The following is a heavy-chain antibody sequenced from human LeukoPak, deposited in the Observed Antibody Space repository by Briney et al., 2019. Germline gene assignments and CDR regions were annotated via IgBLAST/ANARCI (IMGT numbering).Heavy chain of an antibody. CDR2: IKQDGSEK. V-gene: IGHV3-7*03. D-gene: IGHD3-10*01. CDR1: GFTFSSYW. CDR3: AKDRSIFAYNIFDY. J-gene: IGHJ4*02. Sequence: PGGSLRLSCAASGFTFSSYWMSWVRQAPGKGLEWVANIKQDGSEKYYVDSVKGRFTISRDNAKNSLYLQMNSLRAEDTALYYCAKDRSIFAYNIFDYWGQGTLVTVSS.